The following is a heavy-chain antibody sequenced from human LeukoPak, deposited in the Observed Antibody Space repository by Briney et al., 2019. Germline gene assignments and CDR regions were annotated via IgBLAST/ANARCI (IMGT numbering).Heavy chain of an antibody. CDR3: ARGSRDDYSLRFQWFDP. J-gene: IGHJ5*02. Sequence: SQTLSLTCTVSGGSISSGDYYWGWIRQPPGKGLEWIGYIYYSGSTCYNPSLKSRVTISVDTSKNQFSLKLSSVTAADTAVYYCARGSRDDYSLRFQWFDPWGQGTLVTVSS. D-gene: IGHD5-24*01. V-gene: IGHV4-30-4*08. CDR1: GGSISSGDYY. CDR2: IYYSGST.